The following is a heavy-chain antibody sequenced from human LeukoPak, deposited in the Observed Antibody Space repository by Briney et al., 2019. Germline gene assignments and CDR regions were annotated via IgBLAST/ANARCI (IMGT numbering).Heavy chain of an antibody. CDR2: INPNSGGA. CDR3: ARGPRLDSSGWYYGAFDI. Sequence: KVSCXXSGYTFTGYYMHWVRQAPGQGLEWMGRINPNSGGADYAQKFQGRVSMTRDTSISTAYMELSSLRSDDTAVYYCARGPRLDSSGWYYGAFDIWGQGTMVTVS. J-gene: IGHJ3*02. V-gene: IGHV1-2*06. D-gene: IGHD6-19*01. CDR1: GYTFTGYY.